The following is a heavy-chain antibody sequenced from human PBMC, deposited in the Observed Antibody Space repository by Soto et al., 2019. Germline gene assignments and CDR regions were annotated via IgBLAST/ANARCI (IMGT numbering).Heavy chain of an antibody. Sequence: QVQLVESGGGLVKPGGSLRLSCAASGFPFSDFHMNWIRQAPGKGLEWVSYISTSGTTIYYTDSVKGRFTISRDNAKNSLYLQMNSLRAEDTAVYYCARDSWRCSGGTCYHDYWGQGTLVTVSS. V-gene: IGHV3-11*01. CDR2: ISTSGTTI. CDR3: ARDSWRCSGGTCYHDY. CDR1: GFPFSDFH. J-gene: IGHJ4*02. D-gene: IGHD2-15*01.